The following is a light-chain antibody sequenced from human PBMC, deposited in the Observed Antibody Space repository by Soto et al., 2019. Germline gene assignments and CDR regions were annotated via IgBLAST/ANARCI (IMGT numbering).Light chain of an antibody. CDR1: SSDVGSYNL. J-gene: IGLJ2*01. Sequence: QSVLTQPASVSGSPGQSITISCTGTSSDVGSYNLVSWYQQHPGKAPKLMIYEGSKRPSGVSNRFSGSKSGNTASLTISGLQAEDEADYYCCSYAGSSTFHVVFGGGTKLTFL. CDR2: EGS. V-gene: IGLV2-23*03. CDR3: CSYAGSSTFHVV.